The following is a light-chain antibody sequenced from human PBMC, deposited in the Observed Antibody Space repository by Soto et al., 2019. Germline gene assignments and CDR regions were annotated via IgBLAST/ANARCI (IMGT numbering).Light chain of an antibody. CDR3: QQYDNLPFT. CDR2: GAS. J-gene: IGKJ3*01. Sequence: DIQMTQSPSSLSASVGDRVTITCQASQDISNYLNWYQQKPGQAPKLLIYGASNLETGVPSRFSGSASGTHFSFTISSLQPEDIATYYCQQYDNLPFTFGPGTKADIK. CDR1: QDISNY. V-gene: IGKV1-33*01.